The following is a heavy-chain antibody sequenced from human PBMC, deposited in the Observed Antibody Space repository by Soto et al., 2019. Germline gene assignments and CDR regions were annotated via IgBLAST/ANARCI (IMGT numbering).Heavy chain of an antibody. J-gene: IGHJ4*02. V-gene: IGHV3-23*01. CDR2: ISGSGGST. CDR1: GFTFSSYA. Sequence: LRLSCAASGFTFSSYAMSWVRQAPGKGLEWVSAISGSGGSTYYADSVKGRFTISRDNSKNTLYLQMNSLRAEDTAVYYCAKDALKWELLQSPLDYWGRGTLVTVSS. D-gene: IGHD1-26*01. CDR3: AKDALKWELLQSPLDY.